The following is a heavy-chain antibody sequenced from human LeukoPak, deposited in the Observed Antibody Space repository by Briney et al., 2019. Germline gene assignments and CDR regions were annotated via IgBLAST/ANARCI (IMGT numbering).Heavy chain of an antibody. CDR2: LSVYNGNT. J-gene: IGHJ4*02. CDR1: GSRFTNYD. V-gene: IGHV1-18*01. D-gene: IGHD3-22*01. Sequence: ASVKVSCKASGSRFTNYDITMIWQAPGPGLEWMGWLSVYNGNTNYAQKFQGRVTMTTDTSTSTAYMDLRSLRSDATAEYYSAKRLISDYYLASSGQGTLVTVSS. CDR3: AKRLISDYYLAS.